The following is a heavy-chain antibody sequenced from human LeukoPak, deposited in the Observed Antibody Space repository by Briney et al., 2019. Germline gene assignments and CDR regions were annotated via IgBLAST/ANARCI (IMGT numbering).Heavy chain of an antibody. CDR2: IIPILGIA. V-gene: IGHV1-69*04. J-gene: IGHJ6*02. D-gene: IGHD6-13*01. Sequence: SVKVSCKASGGTFSSYAISWVRQAPGQGLEWMGRIIPILGIANCAQKFQGRVTITADKSTSTAYMELSSLRSEDTAVYYCARVAAAGTDYYYGMDVWGQETTVTVSS. CDR1: GGTFSSYA. CDR3: ARVAAAGTDYYYGMDV.